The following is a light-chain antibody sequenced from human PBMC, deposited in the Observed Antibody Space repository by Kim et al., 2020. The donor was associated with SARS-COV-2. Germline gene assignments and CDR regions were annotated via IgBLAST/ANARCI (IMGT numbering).Light chain of an antibody. CDR2: DAS. CDR3: QQRFNWQYT. V-gene: IGKV3-11*01. CDR1: QSVSTY. J-gene: IGKJ2*01. Sequence: IVLTQSPATLSLSPGERATLSCRASQSVSTYLAWYQQKPGQAPRLLTYDASSRATGIPARFSGSGSGTDLTLTISSLEPEDFAVYYCQQRFNWQYTFGQGTKLEI.